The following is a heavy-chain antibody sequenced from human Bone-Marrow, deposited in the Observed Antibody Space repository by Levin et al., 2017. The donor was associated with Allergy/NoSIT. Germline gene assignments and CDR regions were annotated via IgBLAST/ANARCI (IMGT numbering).Heavy chain of an antibody. CDR2: ISYSGST. J-gene: IGHJ5*02. Sequence: KASETLSLTCTVSGGSISSYYWSWIRQPPGKGLEWIGYISYSGSTNSNPSLKSRVTISVDTSKNQFSLKLSSVTAADTAVYYCANQQRVSSWFDPWGQGTLVTVSS. CDR3: ANQQRVSSWFDP. V-gene: IGHV4-59*01. CDR1: GGSISSYY. D-gene: IGHD6-13*01.